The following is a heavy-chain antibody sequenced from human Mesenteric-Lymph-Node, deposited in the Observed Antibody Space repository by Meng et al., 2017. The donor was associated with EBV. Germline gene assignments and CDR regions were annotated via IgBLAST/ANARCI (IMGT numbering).Heavy chain of an antibody. CDR1: GGTFSTYA. V-gene: IGHV1-18*01. CDR2: T. CDR3: ARVDSSGWYGEGVVDY. J-gene: IGHJ4*02. Sequence: QVQLVQSGAEVKKPGSSVEVSCKASGGTFSTYAISWVRQAPDSTQYAQRLQARVTMITDTSTSTDYRELRSLRCDDTAVYYCARVDSSGWYGEGVVDYWGQGTLVTVSS. D-gene: IGHD6-19*01.